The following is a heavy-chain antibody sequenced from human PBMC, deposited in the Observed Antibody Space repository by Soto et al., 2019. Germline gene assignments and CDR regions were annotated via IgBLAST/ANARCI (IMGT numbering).Heavy chain of an antibody. Sequence: PGESLKISCKGSGYSFTNYWIGWVRQMPGKGLEWMGIIHPDNSETRYRPSFQGQVTISADKSISTAYLQWSSLKASDTAMYYCARGRHYYYYGMDVWGQGTTVTVSS. J-gene: IGHJ6*02. V-gene: IGHV5-51*01. CDR1: GYSFTNYW. CDR2: IHPDNSET. CDR3: ARGRHYYYYGMDV. D-gene: IGHD3-10*01.